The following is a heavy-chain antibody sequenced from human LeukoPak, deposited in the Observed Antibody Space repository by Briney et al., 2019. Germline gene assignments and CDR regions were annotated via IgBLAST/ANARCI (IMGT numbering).Heavy chain of an antibody. CDR2: IIPIFGTA. Sequence: GASVKVSCKASGGTFSSYAISWVRQAPGQGLEWMGGIIPIFGTANYAQEFQGRVTITADESTSTAYMELSSLRSEDTAVYYCASAGSGSYSVGVQYYFDYWGQGTLVTVSS. D-gene: IGHD1-26*01. J-gene: IGHJ4*02. CDR3: ASAGSGSYSVGVQYYFDY. CDR1: GGTFSSYA. V-gene: IGHV1-69*01.